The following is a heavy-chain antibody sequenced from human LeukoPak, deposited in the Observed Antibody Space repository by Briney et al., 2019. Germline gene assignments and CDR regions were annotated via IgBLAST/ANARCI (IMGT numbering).Heavy chain of an antibody. CDR1: GFTFSSCG. CDR3: AKDRAFYCSGGSCYPDY. Sequence: PGGSLRLSCAASGFTFSSCGMHWVRQAPGKGLEWVAVIWYDGSNKYYADSVKGRFTISRDNSKNTLYLQMNSLRAEDTAVYYCAKDRAFYCSGGSCYPDYWGQGTLVTVSS. D-gene: IGHD2-15*01. V-gene: IGHV3-33*06. CDR2: IWYDGSNK. J-gene: IGHJ4*02.